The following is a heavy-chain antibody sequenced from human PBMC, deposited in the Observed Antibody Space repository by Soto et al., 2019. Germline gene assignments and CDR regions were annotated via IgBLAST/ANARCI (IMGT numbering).Heavy chain of an antibody. CDR3: ARSQRGRTAFTFDY. CDR1: GDSVSNDNYY. CDR2: IYYSGTT. D-gene: IGHD3-16*01. Sequence: PSETLSLTCAVSGDSVSNDNYYWSWIRQPPGKGLEWIGYIYYSGTTNYNSYIKSRLSLSVDMSKNQFSLKLASVTAADTAVHFCARSQRGRTAFTFDYWGQGALVTVSS. V-gene: IGHV4-61*01. J-gene: IGHJ4*02.